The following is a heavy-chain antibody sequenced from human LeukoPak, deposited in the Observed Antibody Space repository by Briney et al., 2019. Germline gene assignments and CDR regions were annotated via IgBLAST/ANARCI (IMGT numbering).Heavy chain of an antibody. V-gene: IGHV3-48*01. Sequence: GGSLRLSCAASGFTFSSYSMNWVRQAPGKGLEWVSYISSSSSTIYYADSVKGRFTISRDNAKNSLYLQMNSLRAEDTAVYYCAKDRVRNDYGDYGVHLTLLFDYWGQGTLVTVSS. CDR2: ISSSSSTI. J-gene: IGHJ4*02. CDR1: GFTFSSYS. CDR3: AKDRVRNDYGDYGVHLTLLFDY. D-gene: IGHD4-17*01.